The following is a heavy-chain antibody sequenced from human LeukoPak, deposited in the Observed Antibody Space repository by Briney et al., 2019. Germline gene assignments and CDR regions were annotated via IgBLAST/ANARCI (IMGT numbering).Heavy chain of an antibody. D-gene: IGHD3-10*01. CDR3: ARLVPPSGFDY. CDR2: IYPGYSDT. V-gene: IGHV5-51*01. CDR1: GCSFTSYW. Sequence: GGSLEISWQGSGCSFTSYWIGWVRQLPGKGLEWMGIIYPGYSDTRYSPSFQGQVTISADKSISTAYLQWSSLKASDTAMYYCARLVPPSGFDYWGQGTLVTVSS. J-gene: IGHJ4*02.